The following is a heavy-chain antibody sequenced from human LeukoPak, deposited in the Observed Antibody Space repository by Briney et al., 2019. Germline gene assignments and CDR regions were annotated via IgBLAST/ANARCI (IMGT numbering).Heavy chain of an antibody. CDR1: GFTFSSYA. Sequence: GGSLRLSCAASGFTFSSYAMSRVLQAPGKGLEWVSAISGSGGSTYYADSVKGRFTISRDNSRNTLYLQMNSLRAEDTAVYYCAKDRDGGVAVAGTSGDYWGQGTLVTVSS. D-gene: IGHD6-19*01. CDR3: AKDRDGGVAVAGTSGDY. V-gene: IGHV3-23*01. CDR2: ISGSGGST. J-gene: IGHJ4*02.